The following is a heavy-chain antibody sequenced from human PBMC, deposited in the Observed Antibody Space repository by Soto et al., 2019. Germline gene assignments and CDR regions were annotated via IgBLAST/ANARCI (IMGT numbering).Heavy chain of an antibody. CDR2: IKSKTDGGTT. V-gene: IGHV3-15*01. J-gene: IGHJ4*02. Sequence: LGGSLGLYCAASGFSFSIYAMSWVRQAPGKGLEWVGRIKSKTDGGTTDYAAPVKGRFTISRDDSKNTLYLQMNSLKTEDTAVYYCTTDHPPDIAALRCLPEYWGQGTLVTV. CDR1: GFSFSIYA. D-gene: IGHD6-6*01. CDR3: TTDHPPDIAALRCLPEY.